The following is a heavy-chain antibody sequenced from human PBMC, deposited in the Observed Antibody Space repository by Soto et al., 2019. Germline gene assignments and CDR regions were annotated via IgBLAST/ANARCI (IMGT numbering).Heavy chain of an antibody. CDR2: INAGNGNT. D-gene: IGHD2-21*02. Sequence: ASVKVSCKASGYTFTSYAMHWVRQAPGQRLEWMGWINAGNGNTKYSQKFQGRVTITRDTSASTAYMELSSLRSEDTAVYYCARGRRTFCGGDCYHYDYWGQGTRVTVSS. CDR3: ARGRRTFCGGDCYHYDY. V-gene: IGHV1-3*01. J-gene: IGHJ4*02. CDR1: GYTFTSYA.